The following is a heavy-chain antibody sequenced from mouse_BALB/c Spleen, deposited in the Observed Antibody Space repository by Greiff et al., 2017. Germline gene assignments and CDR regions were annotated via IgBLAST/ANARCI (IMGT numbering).Heavy chain of an antibody. CDR3: ARDGY. Sequence: DVMLVESGGGLVKPGGSLKLSCAASGFTFSDYYMYWVRQTPEKRLEWVATISDGGSYTYYPDSVKGRFTISRDNAKNNLYLQMSSLKSEDTAMYYCARDGYWGQGTTLTVSS. V-gene: IGHV5-4*02. CDR1: GFTFSDYY. J-gene: IGHJ2*01. CDR2: ISDGGSYT.